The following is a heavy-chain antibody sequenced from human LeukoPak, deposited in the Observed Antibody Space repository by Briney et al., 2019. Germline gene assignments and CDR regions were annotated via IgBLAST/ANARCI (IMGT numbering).Heavy chain of an antibody. V-gene: IGHV3-30-3*01. J-gene: IGHJ6*02. CDR3: ARDDYGSGSSNINYYYGMDV. D-gene: IGHD3-10*01. CDR1: GFTFSSYA. CDR2: ISYDGSNK. Sequence: GRSLRLSCAASGFTFSSYAMHWVRQAPGKGLEWVAVISYDGSNKYYADSVKGRFTISRDNSKNTLYLQMNSLRAEDTAVYYCARDDYGSGSSNINYYYGMDVWGQGTTVTVSS.